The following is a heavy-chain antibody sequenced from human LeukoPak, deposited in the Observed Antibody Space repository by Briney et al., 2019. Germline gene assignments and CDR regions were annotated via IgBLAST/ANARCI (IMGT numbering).Heavy chain of an antibody. CDR3: ARDRLVLDYGSGSPDWVYFDY. J-gene: IGHJ4*02. V-gene: IGHV4-30-4*01. D-gene: IGHD3-10*01. Sequence: SQTLSLTCTVSGGSISSGDYYWSWIRQPPGKGLEWIGYIYYSGSTYYNPSLKSRVTISVDTSKNQFSLKLSSVTAADTAVYYCARDRLVLDYGSGSPDWVYFDYWGQGTLVTVSS. CDR2: IYYSGST. CDR1: GGSISSGDYY.